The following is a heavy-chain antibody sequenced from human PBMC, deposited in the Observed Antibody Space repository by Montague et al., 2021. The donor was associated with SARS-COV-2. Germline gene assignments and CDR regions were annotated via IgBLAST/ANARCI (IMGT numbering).Heavy chain of an antibody. V-gene: IGHV4-59*01. CDR1: GDSISNYY. D-gene: IGHD3-10*01. Sequence: SETLSLTCTVSGDSISNYYWSWIRQPPGKGLEWIGYIYYSGSTNYNPSLKSRVTISVDTSKNQFSLKLSSVTAADTAVYYCARHCVVRGVSAGWFDPWGQGTLVTVSS. CDR2: IYYSGST. CDR3: ARHCVVRGVSAGWFDP. J-gene: IGHJ5*02.